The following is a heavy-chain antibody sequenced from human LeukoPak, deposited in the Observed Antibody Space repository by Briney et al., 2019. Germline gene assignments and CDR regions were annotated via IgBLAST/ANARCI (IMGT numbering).Heavy chain of an antibody. J-gene: IGHJ4*02. CDR3: ARGDMTTVTYFDY. CDR1: GFTFSSYD. V-gene: IGHV3-13*01. D-gene: IGHD4-17*01. Sequence: GGSLRLSCAASGFTFSSYDMHWVRKATGKGLEWVSAIGTAGDTYYPGSVKGRFTISRENAKNSLYLQMNSLKAGDTAVYYCARGDMTTVTYFDYWGQGTLVTVSS. CDR2: IGTAGDT.